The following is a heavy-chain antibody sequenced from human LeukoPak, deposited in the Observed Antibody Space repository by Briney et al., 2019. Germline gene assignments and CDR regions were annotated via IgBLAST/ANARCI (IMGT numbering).Heavy chain of an antibody. D-gene: IGHD1/OR15-1a*01. CDR3: ARGGPARTTTLGY. CDR2: IYYSGST. Sequence: SETLSLTCTVSGGSISSGDYYWSWIRQPPGKGLEWIGYIYYSGSTYYNPSLKSRVTISVDTSKNHFSLKLSSVTAADTAVYFCARGGPARTTTLGYWGQGTLVTASS. V-gene: IGHV4-30-4*01. CDR1: GGSISSGDYY. J-gene: IGHJ4*02.